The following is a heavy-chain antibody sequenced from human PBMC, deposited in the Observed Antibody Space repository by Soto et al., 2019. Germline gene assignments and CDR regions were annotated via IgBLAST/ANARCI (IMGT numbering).Heavy chain of an antibody. J-gene: IGHJ4*02. V-gene: IGHV1-69*13. Sequence: SSVKVSCKASRGALGSYRIKWVRQAPEQGLEWVGAIAPIYRTADYAQKFRGRVTITADESARASYFEMRSLKSQGTAEYDDVRDSGAKLSSSWGQGTLVTVSS. CDR3: VRDSGAKLSSS. CDR2: IAPIYRTA. CDR1: RGALGSYR. D-gene: IGHD6-13*01.